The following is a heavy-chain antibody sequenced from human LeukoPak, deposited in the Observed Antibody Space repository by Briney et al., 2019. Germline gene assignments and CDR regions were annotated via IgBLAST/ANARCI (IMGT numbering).Heavy chain of an antibody. Sequence: GGSLRLSCAASGFTFSNAWMNWVRQAPGKGLEWVGRIKSKTDGGTADYAAPVKGRFTISRDDSKNTLYLQMNSLKTEDTAVYYCTTGPNYYGSGSTSDYWGQGTLVTVSS. CDR1: GFTFSNAW. CDR2: IKSKTDGGTA. V-gene: IGHV3-15*07. CDR3: TTGPNYYGSGSTSDY. D-gene: IGHD3-10*01. J-gene: IGHJ4*02.